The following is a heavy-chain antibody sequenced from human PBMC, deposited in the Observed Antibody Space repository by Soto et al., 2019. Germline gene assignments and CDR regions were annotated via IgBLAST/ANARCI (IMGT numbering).Heavy chain of an antibody. V-gene: IGHV3-15*07. CDR1: GFTFSNAW. D-gene: IGHD3-10*01. Sequence: EVQLVESGGGLVKPGGSLRLSCAASGFTFSNAWMNWVRQAPGKGLEWVGRIKSKTDGGTTDYAAPVKGRFTISRDDSKNTLYLQMNSLKTEDTAVYYCRRFGEPHYYYYGMDVWGQGTTVTVSS. J-gene: IGHJ6*02. CDR2: IKSKTDGGTT. CDR3: RRFGEPHYYYYGMDV.